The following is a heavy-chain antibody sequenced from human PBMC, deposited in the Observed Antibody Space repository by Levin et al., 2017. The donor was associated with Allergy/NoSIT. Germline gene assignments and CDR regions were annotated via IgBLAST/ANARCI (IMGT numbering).Heavy chain of an antibody. D-gene: IGHD2-2*01. CDR3: ARDRVVPAAMIGDNWFDP. CDR1: GFTFSSYA. J-gene: IGHJ5*02. CDR2: ISYDGSNK. V-gene: IGHV3-30-3*01. Sequence: GGSLRLSCAASGFTFSSYAMHWVRQAPGKGLEWVAVISYDGSNKYYADSVKGRFTISRDNSKNTLYLQMNSLRAEDTAVYYCARDRVVPAAMIGDNWFDPWGQGTLVTVSS.